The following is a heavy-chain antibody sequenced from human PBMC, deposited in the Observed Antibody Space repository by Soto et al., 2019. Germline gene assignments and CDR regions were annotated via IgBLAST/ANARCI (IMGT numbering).Heavy chain of an antibody. CDR3: ARGQRFSDWFDP. J-gene: IGHJ5*02. Sequence: SETLSLTCNVFGGSVSGFYWTWIRQPAGKGLEWIGRIYSSGSTKYNPSLKSRVSMSLDTSRDQFSLNLTSVTAADTAVYYCARGQRFSDWFDPWGQGTLVTVSS. CDR2: IYSSGST. CDR1: GGSVSGFY. V-gene: IGHV4-4*07. D-gene: IGHD3-3*01.